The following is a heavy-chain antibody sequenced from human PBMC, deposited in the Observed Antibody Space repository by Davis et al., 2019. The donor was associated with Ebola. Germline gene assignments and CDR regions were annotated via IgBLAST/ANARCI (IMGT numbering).Heavy chain of an antibody. CDR3: ARAPTWSQINYYCFDY. D-gene: IGHD3-10*01. CDR1: GYTFNSYY. CDR2: MNPNSGNT. V-gene: IGHV1-8*02. Sequence: ASVKVSCKASGYTFNSYYIHWVRQAPGQGLEWMGWMNPNSGNTGYAQKFQGRVTMTRNTSISTAYMELSSLRSEDTAVYYCARAPTWSQINYYCFDYWGQGTPVTVSS. J-gene: IGHJ4*02.